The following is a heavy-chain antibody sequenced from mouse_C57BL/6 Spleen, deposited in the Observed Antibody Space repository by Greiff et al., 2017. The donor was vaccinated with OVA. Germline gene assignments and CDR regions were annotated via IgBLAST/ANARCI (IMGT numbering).Heavy chain of an antibody. CDR1: GYAFSSYW. V-gene: IGHV1-80*01. D-gene: IGHD4-1*01. Sequence: VQLQQSGAELVQPGASVKISCKASGYAFSSYWMNWVKQRPGKGLEWIGQIYPGDGDTNYNGKFKGKATLTADKSSSTAYMQLSSLTSEDSAVYFCAKANWEGAMDYWGQGTSVTVSS. CDR3: AKANWEGAMDY. CDR2: IYPGDGDT. J-gene: IGHJ4*01.